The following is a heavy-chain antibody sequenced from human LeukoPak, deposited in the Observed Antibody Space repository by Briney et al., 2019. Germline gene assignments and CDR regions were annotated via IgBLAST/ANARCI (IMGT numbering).Heavy chain of an antibody. J-gene: IGHJ4*02. CDR2: INSDGSSI. D-gene: IGHD1-1*01. V-gene: IGHV3-74*01. CDR3: ASDTVTNWTQHGY. Sequence: GGSLRLSCAASGFTFSSSWMHWVRQAPGNGLVWVSRINSDGSSISYSDSVKGRFTVSRDNAKNTLFLQMNSLRAEDTAVYYCASDTVTNWTQHGYWGQGTLVTVSS. CDR1: GFTFSSSW.